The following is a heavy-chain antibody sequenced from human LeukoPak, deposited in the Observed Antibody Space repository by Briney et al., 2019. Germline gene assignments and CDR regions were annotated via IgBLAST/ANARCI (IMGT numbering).Heavy chain of an antibody. Sequence: PSETLSLTCAVYGGSFSGYYWSWIRQPPGKGLEWIGEINHSGSTNYNPSLKSRVTISVDTSKNQFFLKLSSVTAADTAVYYCARASQGLWCRYWFDPWGQGILVTVSS. CDR1: GGSFSGYY. CDR3: ARASQGLWCRYWFDP. CDR2: INHSGST. V-gene: IGHV4-34*01. J-gene: IGHJ5*02. D-gene: IGHD4/OR15-4a*01.